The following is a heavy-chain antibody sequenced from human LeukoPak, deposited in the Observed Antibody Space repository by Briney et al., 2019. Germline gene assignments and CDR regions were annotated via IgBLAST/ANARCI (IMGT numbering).Heavy chain of an antibody. J-gene: IGHJ3*02. CDR3: ARDLGDQLLDPNAFDI. D-gene: IGHD2-2*01. V-gene: IGHV3-48*03. CDR1: GFTFSSYE. CDR2: ISSSGSTI. Sequence: QPGGSLRLSCAASGFTFSSYEMNWVRQAPGKGLEWVSYISSSGSTIYYADSVKGRFTISRDNAKNSLYLQMNSLRAEDTAVYYCARDLGDQLLDPNAFDIWGQGTMVTVSS.